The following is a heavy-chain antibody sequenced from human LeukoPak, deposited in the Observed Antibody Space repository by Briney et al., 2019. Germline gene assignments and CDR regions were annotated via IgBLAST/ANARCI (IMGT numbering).Heavy chain of an antibody. J-gene: IGHJ4*02. CDR3: ARGPTGDYDY. Sequence: PGGSLRLSCAASGFTFSSYWMHWVRQAPGKGLVWVSCINSDGSSTSYADSVKGRFTISRDNAKNTLYLQMNSLRAEDTAVYYCARGPTGDYDYWGQGTLVTVSS. D-gene: IGHD7-27*01. V-gene: IGHV3-74*01. CDR1: GFTFSSYW. CDR2: INSDGSST.